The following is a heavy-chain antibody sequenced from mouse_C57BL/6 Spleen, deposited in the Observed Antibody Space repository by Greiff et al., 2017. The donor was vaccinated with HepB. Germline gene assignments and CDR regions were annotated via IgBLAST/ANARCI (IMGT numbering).Heavy chain of an antibody. CDR3: TTPTVVDFDY. J-gene: IGHJ2*01. Sequence: VQLKESGAELVRPGASVKLSCTASGFNIKDDYMHWVKQRPEQGLEWIGWIDPENGDTEYASKFQGKATITADTSSNTAYLQLSSLTSEDTAVYYCTTPTVVDFDYWGQGTTLTVSS. CDR1: GFNIKDDY. CDR2: IDPENGDT. D-gene: IGHD1-1*01. V-gene: IGHV14-4*01.